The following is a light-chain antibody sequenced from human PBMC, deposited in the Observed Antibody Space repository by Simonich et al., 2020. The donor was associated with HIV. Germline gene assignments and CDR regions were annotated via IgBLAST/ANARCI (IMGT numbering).Light chain of an antibody. CDR3: CSYAGSTHVV. J-gene: IGLJ2*01. CDR1: RGDFGGYNF. V-gene: IGLV2-23*02. CDR2: EVT. Sequence: RTKPPSVSGSPGLSIPISGTGTRGDFGGYNFVSWYQQHPGKGPKIMIYEVTKRPSGVSNRFSGSKSGNTASLTISGLQAEDGADYYCCSYAGSTHVVFGGGTKLTVL.